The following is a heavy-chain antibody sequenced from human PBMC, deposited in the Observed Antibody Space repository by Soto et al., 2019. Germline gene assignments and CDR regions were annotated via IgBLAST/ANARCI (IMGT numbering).Heavy chain of an antibody. CDR1: GGSISSSSYY. CDR3: ARELGYCSGGNCYSDY. CDR2: IYYSGST. V-gene: IGHV4-39*02. Sequence: SETLSLTCTVSGGSISSSSYYWGWIRQPPGKGLEWIGSIYYSGSTYYNPSLKSRVTISVDTSKNQFSLKLSSVTAADTAVYYCARELGYCSGGNCYSDYWGQGTLVTVSS. J-gene: IGHJ4*02. D-gene: IGHD2-15*01.